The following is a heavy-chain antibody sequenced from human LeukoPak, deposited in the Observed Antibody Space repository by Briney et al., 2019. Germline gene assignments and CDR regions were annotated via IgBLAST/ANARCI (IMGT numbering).Heavy chain of an antibody. Sequence: GGSLRLSRAASGFTFSSYGMHWVRQAPGKGLEWVAVISYDGSNKYYADSVKGRFTISRDNSKNTLYLQMNSLRAEDTAVYYCANGARIPASIAAAGTLYSSGGDFDYWGQGTLVTVSS. CDR2: ISYDGSNK. D-gene: IGHD6-13*01. CDR3: ANGARIPASIAAAGTLYSSGGDFDY. CDR1: GFTFSSYG. V-gene: IGHV3-30*18. J-gene: IGHJ4*02.